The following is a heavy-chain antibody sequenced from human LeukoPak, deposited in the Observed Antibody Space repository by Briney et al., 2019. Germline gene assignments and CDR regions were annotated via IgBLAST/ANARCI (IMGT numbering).Heavy chain of an antibody. J-gene: IGHJ4*02. V-gene: IGHV3-7*05. CDR2: IKEDGTKT. CDR1: GFSFSRYW. D-gene: IGHD3-10*01. CDR3: ASGEAFCDY. Sequence: GGSLRLSCAASGFSFSRYWMTWDRQPPGKGLGWVANIKEDGTKTYYVDSVKGRFTVSRDNAQNSLYLQMNSLTPEETAVYFCASGEAFCDYWGQGALVTVSS.